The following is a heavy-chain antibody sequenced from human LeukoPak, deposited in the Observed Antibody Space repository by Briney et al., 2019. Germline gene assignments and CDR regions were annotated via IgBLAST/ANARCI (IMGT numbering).Heavy chain of an antibody. Sequence: SQTLSLTCAVSGDSLSSGDYSWSWIRQPPGRGLEWIGYIFHTGNSYYNPSLKSRVTISVDRSKNQFSLRLTSVTAADTAVYYCARELWFVNAPGSWLDPWGQGILVTVSS. D-gene: IGHD3-10*01. J-gene: IGHJ5*02. V-gene: IGHV4-30-2*01. CDR3: ARELWFVNAPGSWLDP. CDR2: IFHTGNS. CDR1: GDSLSSGDYS.